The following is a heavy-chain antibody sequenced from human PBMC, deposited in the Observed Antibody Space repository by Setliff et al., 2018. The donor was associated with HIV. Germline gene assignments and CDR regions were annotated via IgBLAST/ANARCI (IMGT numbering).Heavy chain of an antibody. Sequence: ASVKVSCKTFGYTFTNYYVHWVRQAPGQGLEWMGVITPNGGSANYAQNFQGRVTMTWDTSTSTGYMEVYRLRSDDTAVYFCARSCRSSGYCHFDYWGQGTLVTVSS. V-gene: IGHV1-2*02. D-gene: IGHD3-22*01. J-gene: IGHJ4*02. CDR3: ARSCRSSGYCHFDY. CDR2: ITPNGGSA. CDR1: GYTFTNYY.